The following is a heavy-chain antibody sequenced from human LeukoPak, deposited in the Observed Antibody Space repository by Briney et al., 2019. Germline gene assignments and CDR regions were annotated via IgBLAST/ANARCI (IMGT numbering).Heavy chain of an antibody. CDR3: ATDFLGFDP. CDR2: FDPEDGEP. J-gene: IGHJ5*02. D-gene: IGHD2/OR15-2a*01. Sequence: ASVKVSCKVSGSTLTELSTHWVRQATGEGLEWMGGFDPEDGEPIYAQKFQGRVTMTEDTSTDTVHMELSSLRSEDTAVYYCATDFLGFDPWGQGTLVTVSS. CDR1: GSTLTELS. V-gene: IGHV1-24*01.